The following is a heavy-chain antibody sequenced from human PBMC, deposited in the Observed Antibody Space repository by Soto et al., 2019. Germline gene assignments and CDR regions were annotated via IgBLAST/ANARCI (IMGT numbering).Heavy chain of an antibody. Sequence: GESLKISGEASGFTVRSNCIGWVRQAPGKGLEWVSVIYSGGSTNFADSVKGRFTISRDNSKNTLYLQMNSLRAEDTAVYYCARGDYDSSLDAFDIWGQGTMVTVSS. CDR2: IYSGGST. CDR3: ARGDYDSSLDAFDI. J-gene: IGHJ3*02. D-gene: IGHD3-22*01. V-gene: IGHV3-66*01. CDR1: GFTVRSNC.